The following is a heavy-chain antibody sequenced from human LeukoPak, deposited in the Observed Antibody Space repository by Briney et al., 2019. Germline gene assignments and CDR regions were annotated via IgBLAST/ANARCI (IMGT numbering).Heavy chain of an antibody. CDR3: ARAELLRSCGFDP. CDR1: GYTFTSYY. D-gene: IGHD3-10*02. V-gene: IGHV1-46*01. Sequence: ASVKVSCKASGYTFTSYYMHWVRQAPGQGLEWMGIINPSGGSTSYAQKFQGRVTMTRDMSTSTVYMELSSLRSEDTAAYYCARAELLRSCGFDPWGQGTLVTVSS. J-gene: IGHJ5*02. CDR2: INPSGGST.